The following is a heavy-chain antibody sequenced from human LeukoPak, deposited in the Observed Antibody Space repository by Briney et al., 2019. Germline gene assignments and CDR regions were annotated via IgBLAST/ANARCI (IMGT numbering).Heavy chain of an antibody. CDR1: GFTFSDYY. J-gene: IGHJ3*02. CDR3: AKDIVYSSSWYLRENAFDI. Sequence: KPGGSLRLSCAASGFTFSDYYMSWIRQAPGKGLEWVSAISGSGGSTYYADSVKGRFTISRDNAKNSLYLQMNSLRAEDTALYYCAKDIVYSSSWYLRENAFDIWGQGTMVTVSS. D-gene: IGHD6-13*01. CDR2: ISGSGGST. V-gene: IGHV3-11*01.